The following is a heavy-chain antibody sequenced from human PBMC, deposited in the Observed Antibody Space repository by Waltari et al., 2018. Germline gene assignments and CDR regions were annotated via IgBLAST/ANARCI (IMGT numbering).Heavy chain of an antibody. J-gene: IGHJ6*03. D-gene: IGHD2-2*01. CDR3: ARSTTYCSSTSCDYMDV. CDR1: GFTFSSYS. CDR2: ISRSSSYI. V-gene: IGHV3-21*01. Sequence: EVQLVESGGGLVKPGGSLRLSCAASGFTFSSYSMNWVRQAPGKGLEWVSSISRSSSYIYYADSVKGRFTSSRDNAKNSLYLQMNSLRAEDTAVYYCARSTTYCSSTSCDYMDVWGKGTTVTVSS.